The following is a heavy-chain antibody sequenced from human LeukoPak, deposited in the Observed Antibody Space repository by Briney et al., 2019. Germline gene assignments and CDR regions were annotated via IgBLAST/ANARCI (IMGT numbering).Heavy chain of an antibody. D-gene: IGHD6-6*01. J-gene: IGHJ4*02. CDR1: GGSISSSSYY. Sequence: SETLSLTCSVSGGSISSSSYYWGWIRQPPGKGLEWIGSIYYSGSTYYNPSLKSRVTISVDTSKNQFSLKLSSVTAADTAVYYCARAAVIAARPGYFDYWGQGTLVTVSS. V-gene: IGHV4-39*07. CDR2: IYYSGST. CDR3: ARAAVIAARPGYFDY.